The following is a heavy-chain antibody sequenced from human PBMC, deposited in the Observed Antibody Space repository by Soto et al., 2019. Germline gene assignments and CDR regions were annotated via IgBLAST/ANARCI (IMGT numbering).Heavy chain of an antibody. CDR2: IFSNDEK. Sequence: SGPTLVNPTETLTLTCTVSGFSLSNARMGVSWIRQPPGKALEWLAHIFSNDEKSYSTSLKSRLTISKDTSKSQVVLTMTNMDPVDTATYYGARIRRATVDYFDDWGQGTLVTVSS. CDR1: GFSLSNARMG. V-gene: IGHV2-26*01. J-gene: IGHJ4*02. D-gene: IGHD1-26*01. CDR3: ARIRRATVDYFDD.